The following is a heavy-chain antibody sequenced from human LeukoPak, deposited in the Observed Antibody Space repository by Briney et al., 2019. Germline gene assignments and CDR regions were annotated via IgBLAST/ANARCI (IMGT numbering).Heavy chain of an antibody. CDR1: GGSISSSSYY. CDR2: IYYSGST. D-gene: IGHD1-26*01. Sequence: SETLSLTCTVSGGSISSSSYYWGWIRQPPGKGLEWIGSIYYSGSTYYNPSLKSRVTISVDTSKNQFSLKLSSVTAADTAVYYCARGALYGPIVGATTATKLDYWGQGTLVTVSS. V-gene: IGHV4-39*07. CDR3: ARGALYGPIVGATTATKLDY. J-gene: IGHJ4*02.